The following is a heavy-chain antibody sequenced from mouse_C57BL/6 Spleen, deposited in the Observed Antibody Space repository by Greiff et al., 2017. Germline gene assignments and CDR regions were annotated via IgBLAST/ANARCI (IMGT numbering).Heavy chain of an antibody. CDR3: ARRAYDSNLYAMDY. CDR2: INPNNGGT. V-gene: IGHV1-18*01. J-gene: IGHJ4*01. D-gene: IGHD2-5*01. Sequence: EVQLQQSGPELVKPGASVKIPCTASGYTFTDYNMDWVKQSHGKSLEWIGDINPNNGGTIYNQKFKGKATLTVDKSSSTAYMELRSLTSEDTPVYHCARRAYDSNLYAMDYWGQGTSVTVSS. CDR1: GYTFTDYN.